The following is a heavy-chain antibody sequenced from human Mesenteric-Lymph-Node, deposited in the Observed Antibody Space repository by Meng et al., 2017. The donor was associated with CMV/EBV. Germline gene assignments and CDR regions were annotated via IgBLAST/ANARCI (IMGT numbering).Heavy chain of an antibody. Sequence: SEPLSLTCTVSGDSISSSGYYWGWIRQPPGKGLEWIGNIYYIGNTYYNPSLKSRVTISVDTSKNQFSLKLSSVTAADTAVYYCASRTTYGDYLYWGQGTLVTVSS. CDR3: ASRTTYGDYLY. J-gene: IGHJ4*02. CDR2: IYYIGNT. D-gene: IGHD4-17*01. V-gene: IGHV4-39*01. CDR1: GDSISSSGYY.